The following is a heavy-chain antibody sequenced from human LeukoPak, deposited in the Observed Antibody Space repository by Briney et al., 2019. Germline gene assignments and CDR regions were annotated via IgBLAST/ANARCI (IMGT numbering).Heavy chain of an antibody. CDR3: ARVFFYGGNSVPFDY. CDR2: INPNNDGT. D-gene: IGHD4-23*01. V-gene: IGHV1-2*02. CDR1: GYTLTNYY. J-gene: IGHJ4*02. Sequence: ASVKVSCKASGYTLTNYYMHWVRQAPGQGLEWMGWINPNNDGTNYAAQKFQGRVTMTRDTSISTAYMELSSLTSDDTAVYYCARVFFYGGNSVPFDYWGQGTLVTVSS.